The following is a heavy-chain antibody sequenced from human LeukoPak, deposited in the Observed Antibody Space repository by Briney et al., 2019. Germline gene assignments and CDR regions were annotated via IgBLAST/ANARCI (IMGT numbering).Heavy chain of an antibody. J-gene: IGHJ4*02. Sequence: SETLSLTCTVSGGSISSSSYYWGWIRQPPGKGLEWIGSIYYSGSTYYNPSLKSRVTISVDTSKNQFSLKLTSLTAADTAVYFCARDGPSVTTRLDYWSQGTLVTVSS. D-gene: IGHD4-17*01. CDR1: GGSISSSSYY. CDR2: IYYSGST. V-gene: IGHV4-39*07. CDR3: ARDGPSVTTRLDY.